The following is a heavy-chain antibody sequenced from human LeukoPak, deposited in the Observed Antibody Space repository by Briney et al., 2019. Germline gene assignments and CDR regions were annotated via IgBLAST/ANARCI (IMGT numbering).Heavy chain of an antibody. V-gene: IGHV4-34*01. J-gene: IGHJ4*02. CDR3: ARVERMGYYGYKKGYYSDY. CDR2: INHSGST. Sequence: SETLSLTCAVYGGSFSGYYWSWIRQPPGKGLEWIGEINHSGSTNYNPSLKSRVTISVDTSKNQFSLKLSSVTAADTAVYYCARVERMGYYGYKKGYYSDYWGQGTLVTVSS. CDR1: GGSFSGYY. D-gene: IGHD5-24*01.